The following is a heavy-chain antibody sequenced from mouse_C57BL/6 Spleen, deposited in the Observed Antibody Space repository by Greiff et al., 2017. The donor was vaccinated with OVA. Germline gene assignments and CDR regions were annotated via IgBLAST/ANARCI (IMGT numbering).Heavy chain of an antibody. Sequence: EVQVVASGPGLVKPSQSLSLTCSFPGYSITSGYCWNWIRQFPGNKLEWMGYISYDGSNNYNPSLKTRISITRDTSKNQFFLKLNSVTTEDTATYYCARVATVVPFDYWGQGTTLTVSS. CDR3: ARVATVVPFDY. CDR2: ISYDGSN. D-gene: IGHD1-1*01. V-gene: IGHV3-6*01. CDR1: GYSITSGYC. J-gene: IGHJ2*01.